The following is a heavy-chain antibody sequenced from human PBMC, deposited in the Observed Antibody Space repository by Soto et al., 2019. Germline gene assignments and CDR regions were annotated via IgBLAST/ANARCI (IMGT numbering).Heavy chain of an antibody. CDR2: IIPIFGTA. CDR3: ARQSSSWYFNWFDP. D-gene: IGHD6-13*01. V-gene: IGHV1-69*12. Sequence: QVQLVQSGAEVKKPGSSVKVSCKASGGTFSSYAISWVRQARGQGLEWMGGIIPIFGTANYAQKFQGRVTITADESTSTAYMELSSLRSEDTAVYYCARQSSSWYFNWFDPWGQGTLVTVSS. CDR1: GGTFSSYA. J-gene: IGHJ5*02.